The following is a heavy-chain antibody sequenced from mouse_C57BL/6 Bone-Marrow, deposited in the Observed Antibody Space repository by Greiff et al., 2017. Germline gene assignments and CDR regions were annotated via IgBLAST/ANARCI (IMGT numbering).Heavy chain of an antibody. D-gene: IGHD1-1*01. CDR3: APHYYGSSYGFAY. J-gene: IGHJ3*01. CDR1: GYSFTDYN. V-gene: IGHV1-39*01. Sequence: VQLQQSGPELVKPGASVKISCKASGYSFTDYNMNWVKQSNGKSLEWIGVINPNYGTTSYNQKFKGKATLTVDQSSSTAYMQLNSPTSEDSAVYYCAPHYYGSSYGFAYWGQGTLVTVSA. CDR2: INPNYGTT.